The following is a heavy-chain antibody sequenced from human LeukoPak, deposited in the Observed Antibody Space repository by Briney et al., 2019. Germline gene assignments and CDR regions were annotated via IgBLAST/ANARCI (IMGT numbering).Heavy chain of an antibody. CDR1: GYIFTGYY. Sequence: AAVKVYCQASGYIFTGYYMHWVRQAPAQGLEWMGIINPSGGSTSYAQKFPRRATITSDTSTSRVYMELSSLRSEDTAVYYCARVRKTSIAAAGNDVFDIWGQGTMVTVSS. CDR3: ARVRKTSIAAAGNDVFDI. D-gene: IGHD6-13*01. CDR2: INPSGGST. J-gene: IGHJ3*02. V-gene: IGHV1-46*01.